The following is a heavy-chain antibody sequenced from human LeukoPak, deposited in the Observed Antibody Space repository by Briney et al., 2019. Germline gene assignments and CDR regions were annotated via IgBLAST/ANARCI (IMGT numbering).Heavy chain of an antibody. CDR2: IYYSGST. J-gene: IGHJ4*02. V-gene: IGHV4-59*01. CDR1: GGSISSYY. Sequence: SETLSLTCTVSGGSISSYYWSWIRQPPGKGLEWIGFIYYSGSTNYNPSLKSRVTISVDTSKNQFFLNLRSVTAADTAVYYCARVRLSGWYYFDYWGQGTLVTVSS. CDR3: ARVRLSGWYYFDY. D-gene: IGHD6-19*01.